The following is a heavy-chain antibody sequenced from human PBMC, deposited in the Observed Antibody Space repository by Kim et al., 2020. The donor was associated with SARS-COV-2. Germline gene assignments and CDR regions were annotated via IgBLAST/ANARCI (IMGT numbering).Heavy chain of an antibody. J-gene: IGHJ6*01. Sequence: SETLSLTCTVSGGSISSYYWSWIRQPPGEGLEWIGYIYYSGSTNYNPSLKSRVTISVDTSKNQFSLKLSSMTAADTAVYYCARAVGYCSGGGCYSTYYYG. CDR1: GGSISSYY. CDR2: IYYSGST. CDR3: ARAVGYCSGGGCYSTYYYG. V-gene: IGHV4-59*13. D-gene: IGHD2-15*01.